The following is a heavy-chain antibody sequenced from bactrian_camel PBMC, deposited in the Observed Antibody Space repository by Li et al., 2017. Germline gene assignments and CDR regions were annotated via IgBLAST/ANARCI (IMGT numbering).Heavy chain of an antibody. D-gene: IGHD3*01. CDR3: AASSYTCGAYLLGVSGLFDY. CDR1: GYMHNIGC. Sequence: HVQLVESGGGSVQAGGSLRLSCAASGYMHNIGCMAWFRQAPGREREGVASIVRGTGRTTYADSVKGRFTISQDNAKNTVYLQMNSLKPEDTAMYYCAASSYTCGAYLLGVSGLFDYWGQGTQVTVS. V-gene: IGHV3S53*01. J-gene: IGHJ4*01. CDR2: IVRGTGRT.